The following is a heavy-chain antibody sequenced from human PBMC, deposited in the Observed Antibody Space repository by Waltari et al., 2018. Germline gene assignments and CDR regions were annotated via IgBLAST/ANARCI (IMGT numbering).Heavy chain of an antibody. CDR1: GFTFSSYW. D-gene: IGHD2-8*01. CDR2: KKQDGREE. J-gene: IGHJ2*01. CDR3: ARRDGLGYFDL. Sequence: EVQLVESGGGLVQPGGSLRLSCAASGFTFSSYWMSWVRQARGKGVGWVANKKQDGREEYYVDSVKGRFTISRDNAKNSLYLQMNSLRAEDTAVYYCARRDGLGYFDLWGRGTLVTVSS. V-gene: IGHV3-7*01.